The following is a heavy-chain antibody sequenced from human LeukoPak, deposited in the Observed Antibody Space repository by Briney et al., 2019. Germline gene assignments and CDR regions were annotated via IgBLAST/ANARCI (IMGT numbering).Heavy chain of an antibody. J-gene: IGHJ4*02. V-gene: IGHV3-74*01. Sequence: GGSLRLSCTASGFTFSNYFMHWVRQVPGEGPVWVSRITGDGSSTSYADSVKGRFTISRDNAKDTLYLQMNSLRAEDTALYYCVRLYAYWGQGTLVTVSS. CDR3: VRLYAY. D-gene: IGHD2/OR15-2a*01. CDR1: GFTFSNYF. CDR2: ITGDGSST.